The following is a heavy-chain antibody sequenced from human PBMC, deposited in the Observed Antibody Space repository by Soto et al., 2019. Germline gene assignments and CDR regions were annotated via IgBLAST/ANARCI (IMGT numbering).Heavy chain of an antibody. CDR2: IIPIFGTA. CDR1: GGTFRRHD. Sequence: PVKVSWKAFGGTFRRHDIRWGRKGPGQMFEWMGGIIPIFGTANYAQKFQGRVTITADESTSTAYMELSSLRSEDTAVYYCARSYYDFWSDSTGAFDIWGQGTMVTVSS. D-gene: IGHD3-3*01. CDR3: ARSYYDFWSDSTGAFDI. V-gene: IGHV1-69*13. J-gene: IGHJ3*02.